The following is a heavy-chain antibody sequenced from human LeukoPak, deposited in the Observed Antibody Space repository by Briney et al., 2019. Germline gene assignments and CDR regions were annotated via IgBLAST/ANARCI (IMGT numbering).Heavy chain of an antibody. J-gene: IGHJ5*02. Sequence: SETLSLTCNVSGGSFSTTGYYWDWIRQPPGKGLEWIGSIYYTGSTYFNPSLKSRVTISVDTSKNQFSLKLSSVTAADTAVYYCARSYYYGSGSYSNWFDPWGQGTLVTVS. CDR3: ARSYYYGSGSYSNWFDP. CDR2: IYYTGST. CDR1: GGSFSTTGYY. D-gene: IGHD3-10*01. V-gene: IGHV4-39*01.